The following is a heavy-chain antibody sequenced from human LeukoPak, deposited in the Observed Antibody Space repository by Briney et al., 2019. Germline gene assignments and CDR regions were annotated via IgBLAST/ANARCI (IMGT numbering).Heavy chain of an antibody. D-gene: IGHD1-1*01. CDR2: IKQDGSEK. CDR1: GFTFSSYW. V-gene: IGHV3-7*01. CDR3: AREWYTWNDEGAFDI. Sequence: GFLRLSCAASGFTFSSYWMSWVRQAPGKGLEWVANIKQDGSEKYYVDSVKGRFTISRDNAKNSLYLQMNSLRAEDTAVYYCAREWYTWNDEGAFDIWGQGTMVTVSS. J-gene: IGHJ3*02.